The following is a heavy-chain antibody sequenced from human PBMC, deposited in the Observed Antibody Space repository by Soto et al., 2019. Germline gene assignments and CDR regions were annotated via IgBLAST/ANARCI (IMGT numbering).Heavy chain of an antibody. V-gene: IGHV4-34*01. J-gene: IGHJ4*02. CDR2: INHSGST. D-gene: IGHD6-6*01. Sequence: PSETLSLTCAVYGGSFSGYYWSWIRQPPGKGLEWIGEINHSGSTNYNPSLKSRVTISVDTSKNQFSLKLSSVTAADTAVYYCARGRQLASLDYWGQGTLVTVS. CDR3: ARGRQLASLDY. CDR1: GGSFSGYY.